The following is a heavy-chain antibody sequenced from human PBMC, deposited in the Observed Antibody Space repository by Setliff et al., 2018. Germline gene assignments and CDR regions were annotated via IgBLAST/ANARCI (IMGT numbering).Heavy chain of an antibody. V-gene: IGHV4-59*08. CDR2: IYYSGTT. CDR1: GGYIRSFH. J-gene: IGHJ6*03. D-gene: IGHD1-26*01. Sequence: SETLSLTCTVSGGYIRSFHWSWIRQPPGKGLEWIGYIYYSGTTNYNPSLKSRVTISVDTSKKQFSLKLTSVTAADTAVYYCARAPPNRYSGSYEYFYMDGWGKGTTVTVSS. CDR3: ARAPPNRYSGSYEYFYMDG.